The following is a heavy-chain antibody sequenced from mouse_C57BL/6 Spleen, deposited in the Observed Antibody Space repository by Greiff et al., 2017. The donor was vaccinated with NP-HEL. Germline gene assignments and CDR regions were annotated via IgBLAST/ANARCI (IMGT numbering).Heavy chain of an antibody. V-gene: IGHV5-2*01. J-gene: IGHJ1*03. D-gene: IGHD1-1*01. CDR1: EYEFPSHD. Sequence: EVMLVESGGGLVQPGESLKLSCESNEYEFPSHDMSWVRKTPEKRLELVAAINSDGGSTYYPDTMERRFIISRDNTKKTLYLQMSSLRSEDTALYYCARSAYGSRDWYFDGWGTGTTVTVSS. CDR2: INSDGGST. CDR3: ARSAYGSRDWYFDG.